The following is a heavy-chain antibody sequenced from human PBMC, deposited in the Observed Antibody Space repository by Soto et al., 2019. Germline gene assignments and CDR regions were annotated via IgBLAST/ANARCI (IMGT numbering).Heavy chain of an antibody. Sequence: VQLVESGGGVVQPGRSLRLSCAASGFTFSSYGMHWVRQAPGKGLEWVAVISYDGSNKYYADSVKGRFTISRDNSKNTLYLQMNSLRAEDTAVYYCAKDARRRGATYYFDYWGQGTLVTVSS. J-gene: IGHJ4*02. V-gene: IGHV3-30*18. CDR1: GFTFSSYG. CDR2: ISYDGSNK. D-gene: IGHD1-26*01. CDR3: AKDARRRGATYYFDY.